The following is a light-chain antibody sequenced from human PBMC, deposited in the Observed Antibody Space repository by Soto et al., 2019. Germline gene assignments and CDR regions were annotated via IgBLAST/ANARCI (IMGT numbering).Light chain of an antibody. CDR3: QQYGYLSWT. Sequence: EIVLTQSPGTLSLSPGERSTLSCSSSQNVDSNYLAWYQQKPGQAPRIIIFAASGRATGIPDRFSGSGSGTDFTLTISRLEPEDFAVYYCQQYGYLSWTFGQGTKVDIK. CDR2: AAS. CDR1: QNVDSNY. J-gene: IGKJ1*01. V-gene: IGKV3-20*01.